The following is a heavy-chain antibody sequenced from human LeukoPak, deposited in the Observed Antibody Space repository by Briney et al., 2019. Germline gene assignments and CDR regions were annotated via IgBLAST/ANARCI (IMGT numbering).Heavy chain of an antibody. CDR3: ARVVKQQLVHYYFDY. CDR1: GYTSTSYY. CDR2: INPSGGST. Sequence: ASVKVSCKASGYTSTSYYMHWVRQAPGQGLEWMGIINPSGGSTSYAQKFQGRVTMTRDTSTSTVYMELSSLRSEDTAVYYCARVVKQQLVHYYFDYWGQGTLVTVSS. J-gene: IGHJ4*02. V-gene: IGHV1-46*03. D-gene: IGHD6-13*01.